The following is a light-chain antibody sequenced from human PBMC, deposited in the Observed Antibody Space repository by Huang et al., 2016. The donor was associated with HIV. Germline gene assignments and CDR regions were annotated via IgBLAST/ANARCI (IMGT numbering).Light chain of an antibody. CDR2: YAS. CDR3: QQYYDWPWT. V-gene: IGKV3D-15*01. J-gene: IGKJ1*01. Sequence: ILVSQSPATLSVSLGDSATLSCRANRTVNNKMTWFQQKVGQAPRLIIYYASVRASSIGVPDRFLGRGSGTEFTLSITSVQSEDLAVYYCQQYYDWPWTFGQGTRV. CDR1: RTVNNK.